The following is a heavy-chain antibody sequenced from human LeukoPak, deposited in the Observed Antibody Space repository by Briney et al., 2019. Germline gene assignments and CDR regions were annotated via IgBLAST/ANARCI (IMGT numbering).Heavy chain of an antibody. Sequence: PGGSLRLSCAASGFTYSSYWMHWVRQAPGKGLVWVARIKGDGSYTFYADSVKGRFTISRDNAKNTLYLQMNSLRAEDTAVYYCASLNVPATPHWGQGTLVTVSS. J-gene: IGHJ4*02. CDR2: IKGDGSYT. D-gene: IGHD2-15*01. CDR3: ASLNVPATPH. CDR1: GFTYSSYW. V-gene: IGHV3-74*01.